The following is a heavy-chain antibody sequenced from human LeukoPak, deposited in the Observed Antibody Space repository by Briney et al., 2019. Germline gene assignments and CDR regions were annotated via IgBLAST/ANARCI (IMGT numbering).Heavy chain of an antibody. D-gene: IGHD3-22*01. CDR1: GYTFTSYG. J-gene: IGHJ5*02. CDR2: IIPIFGTA. Sequence: VASVKVSCKASGYTFTSYGISWVRQAPGQGLEWMGGIIPIFGTANYAQKFQGRVTITADESTSTAYMELSSLRSEDTAVYYCARDYYDSSGYYSVPNNWFDPWGQGTLVTVSS. CDR3: ARDYYDSSGYYSVPNNWFDP. V-gene: IGHV1-69*13.